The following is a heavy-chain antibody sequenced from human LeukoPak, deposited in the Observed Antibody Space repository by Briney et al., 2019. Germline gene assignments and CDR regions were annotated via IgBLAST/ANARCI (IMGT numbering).Heavy chain of an antibody. CDR2: ISGSGGST. Sequence: QAGGSLRLSCAASGFTFSSYAMSWVRQAPGKGLEWVSAISGSGGSTYYADSVKGRFTISRDNSKNTLYLQMNSLRAEDTAVYYCAKDQGIGVVVGWFDPWGQGTLVTVSS. CDR3: AKDQGIGVVVGWFDP. J-gene: IGHJ5*02. D-gene: IGHD2-15*01. V-gene: IGHV3-23*01. CDR1: GFTFSSYA.